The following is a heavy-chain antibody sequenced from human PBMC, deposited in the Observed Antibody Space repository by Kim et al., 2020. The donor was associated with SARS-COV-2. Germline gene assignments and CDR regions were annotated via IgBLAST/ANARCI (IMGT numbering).Heavy chain of an antibody. Sequence: DSVKGRFSISSNNTKNTLYLQINSLRAGDTAVYYCVRDCGTTMKSRGMDVWGQGTTVTVSS. D-gene: IGHD1-26*01. J-gene: IGHJ6*02. V-gene: IGHV3-7*03. CDR3: VRDCGTTMKSRGMDV.